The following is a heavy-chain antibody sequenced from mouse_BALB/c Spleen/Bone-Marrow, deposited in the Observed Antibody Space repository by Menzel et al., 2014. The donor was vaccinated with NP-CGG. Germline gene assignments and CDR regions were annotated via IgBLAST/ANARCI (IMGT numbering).Heavy chain of an antibody. CDR1: GYTFSSYW. D-gene: IGHD3-3*01. CDR2: ILPGSGST. Sequence: VKLVESGTELMKPGASVKISCKATGYTFSSYWIEWVNQRPGHGLEWIGEILPGSGSTNYHEKFKGKATFTADTSSNTAYMQLSSLTSEDSAVYYCARRGHCDACFAYWGQGTLVTVSA. J-gene: IGHJ3*01. V-gene: IGHV1-9*01. CDR3: ARRGHCDACFAY.